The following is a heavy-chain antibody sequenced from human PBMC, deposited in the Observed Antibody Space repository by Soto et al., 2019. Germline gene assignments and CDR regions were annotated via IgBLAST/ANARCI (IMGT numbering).Heavy chain of an antibody. CDR2: ISGSGGST. Sequence: GGSLRLSCAPSGFTFSSYAMSWVRPAPGKGLEWVSAISGSGGSTYYADSVKGRFTISRDNSKNTLYLQMNSLRAEDTAVYYCAKDLVRGLLWFGELSNYYGMDVWGQGTTVTVSS. V-gene: IGHV3-23*01. CDR1: GFTFSSYA. J-gene: IGHJ6*02. CDR3: AKDLVRGLLWFGELSNYYGMDV. D-gene: IGHD3-10*01.